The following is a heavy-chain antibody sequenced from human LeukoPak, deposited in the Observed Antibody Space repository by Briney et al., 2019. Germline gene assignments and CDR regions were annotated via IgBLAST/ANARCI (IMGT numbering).Heavy chain of an antibody. V-gene: IGHV4-59*11. CDR1: GGSFTSHY. CDR2: IYYSGTT. J-gene: IGHJ5*02. CDR3: ARGFTYYYELPFDP. D-gene: IGHD3-22*01. Sequence: SETLSLTCTVSGGSFTSHYWSWVRQPPGKRLEWIGHIYYSGTTDYYPSLKSRVTISVDTSKNQFSLKLSSVTAADTAVYYCARGFTYYYELPFDPWGQGTLVTVSS.